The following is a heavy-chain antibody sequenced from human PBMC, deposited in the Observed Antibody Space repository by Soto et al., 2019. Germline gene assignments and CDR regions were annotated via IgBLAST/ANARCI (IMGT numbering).Heavy chain of an antibody. Sequence: QVQLQESGPGLVKPSQTLSLTCTVSGGSISSGGYYWSWIRQHPGKGLEWIGYIYYSGSTYYNPSLKSRVTISVDTSKNQFSLKLSSVTAADTAVYYCARDQLWFGESATQNGFDPWGQGTLVTVSS. CDR1: GGSISSGGYY. J-gene: IGHJ5*02. CDR2: IYYSGST. V-gene: IGHV4-31*03. CDR3: ARDQLWFGESATQNGFDP. D-gene: IGHD3-10*01.